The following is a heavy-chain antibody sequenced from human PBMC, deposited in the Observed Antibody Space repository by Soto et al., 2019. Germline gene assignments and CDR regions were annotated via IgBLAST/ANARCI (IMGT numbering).Heavy chain of an antibody. CDR1: GGSFSGYY. D-gene: IGHD5-18*01. V-gene: IGHV4-34*01. Sequence: SETLSLTCAVYGGSFSGYYWSWIRQPPGKGLEWIGEINHSGSTNYNPSLKSRVTISVDTSKNQFSLKLSSVTAADTAVYYCAGHYCWIRLRFGMDVWGQGTTVTVSS. CDR2: INHSGST. J-gene: IGHJ6*02. CDR3: AGHYCWIRLRFGMDV.